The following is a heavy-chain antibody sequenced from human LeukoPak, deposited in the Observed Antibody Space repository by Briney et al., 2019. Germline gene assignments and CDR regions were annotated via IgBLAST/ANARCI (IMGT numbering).Heavy chain of an antibody. J-gene: IGHJ5*02. D-gene: IGHD5/OR15-5a*01. CDR1: GASVSSGSYY. CDR2: IYYSGST. Sequence: SETLSLTCTVSGASVSSGSYYWSWIRQPPGKGLEWIGYIYYSGSTNYNPSLKSRVTISVDTSKNQFSLKLSSVTAADTAVYYCARTLVSTGGMAWGQGTLVTVSS. V-gene: IGHV4-61*01. CDR3: ARTLVSTGGMA.